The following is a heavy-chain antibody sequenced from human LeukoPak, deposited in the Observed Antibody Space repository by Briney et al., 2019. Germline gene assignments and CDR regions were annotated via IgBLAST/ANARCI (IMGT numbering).Heavy chain of an antibody. V-gene: IGHV4-4*07. CDR3: ARDNMVVTSPVGFDP. D-gene: IGHD4-23*01. J-gene: IGHJ5*02. CDR1: GGSISSYY. Sequence: SETLSLTCTVSGGSISSYYWSWIRQPAGKGLEWIGRIYTSGSTNYNPSLKSRVTMSVDTSKNQFSPKLSSVTTADTAVYYCARDNMVVTSPVGFDPWGQGTLVTVSS. CDR2: IYTSGST.